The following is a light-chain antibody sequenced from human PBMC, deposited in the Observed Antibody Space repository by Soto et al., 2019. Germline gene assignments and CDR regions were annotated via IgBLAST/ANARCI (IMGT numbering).Light chain of an antibody. J-gene: IGLJ2*01. CDR1: SSDVGNYNY. CDR3: CSYAGSYIVV. CDR2: DLT. V-gene: IGLV2-11*01. Sequence: QSALSQPRSVSGSPGQSVTISCTGTSSDVGNYNYVSWYQQHPGNAPKLILYDLTKRPSGVPDRFSGSKSGNTASLIISGLQAADEADYYCCSYAGSYIVVGGGGTKLTVL.